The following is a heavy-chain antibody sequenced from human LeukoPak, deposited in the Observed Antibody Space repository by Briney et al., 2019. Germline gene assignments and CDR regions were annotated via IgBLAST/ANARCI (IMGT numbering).Heavy chain of an antibody. CDR2: ISSSSSYI. CDR1: GFTFSSYS. V-gene: IGHV3-21*01. Sequence: GGSLRLSCAASGFTFSSYSMNWVRQAPGKGLEWVSSISSSSSYIYYADSVKGRFTISRDNSKNTLYLQMNSLRADDTAVYYCNKGGLSSGNSWSGWFDPWGQGTLVTVSS. D-gene: IGHD2/OR15-2a*01. J-gene: IGHJ5*02. CDR3: NKGGLSSGNSWSGWFDP.